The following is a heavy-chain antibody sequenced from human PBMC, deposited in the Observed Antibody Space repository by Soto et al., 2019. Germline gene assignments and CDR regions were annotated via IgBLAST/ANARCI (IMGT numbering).Heavy chain of an antibody. CDR2: IYYSGST. Sequence: PSETLSLTCTVSGGSISSSSYYWGWIRQPPGKGLEWIGSIYYSGSTYYNPSLKSRVTISVDTSKNQFSLKLSSVTAADTAVYYCAITMVRGVAVDYWGQGTLVTVSS. J-gene: IGHJ4*02. CDR3: AITMVRGVAVDY. CDR1: GGSISSSSYY. D-gene: IGHD3-10*01. V-gene: IGHV4-39*01.